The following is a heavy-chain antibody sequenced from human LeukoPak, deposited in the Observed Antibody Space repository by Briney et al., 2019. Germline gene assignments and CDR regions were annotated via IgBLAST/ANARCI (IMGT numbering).Heavy chain of an antibody. Sequence: GGSLRLSCAASGFTFSSYNMNWVRQAPGKGLEWLSYISSSSSTIYYADSVMGRFTISRDNAKNSLYLQMNSLRAEDTAVYYCARSSTPGWFQYWFDPWGQGTLVTVSS. CDR2: ISSSSSTI. D-gene: IGHD6-19*01. J-gene: IGHJ5*02. V-gene: IGHV3-48*01. CDR3: ARSSTPGWFQYWFDP. CDR1: GFTFSSYN.